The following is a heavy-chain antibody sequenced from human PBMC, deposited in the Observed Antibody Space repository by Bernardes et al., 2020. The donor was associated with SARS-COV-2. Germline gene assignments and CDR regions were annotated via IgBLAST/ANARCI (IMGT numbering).Heavy chain of an antibody. Sequence: GCSLRLSCAASGFTFSRYWMSWLRQAPGKGLEWVANINQDGSQRNYVDSVRGRFTISRDNAANSLFLQLNSLRDEDTAIYYCAQHPSSSFDNWGQGTLVTVSS. J-gene: IGHJ4*02. CDR2: INQDGSQR. CDR1: GFTFSRYW. D-gene: IGHD6-13*01. CDR3: AQHPSSSFDN. V-gene: IGHV3-7*02.